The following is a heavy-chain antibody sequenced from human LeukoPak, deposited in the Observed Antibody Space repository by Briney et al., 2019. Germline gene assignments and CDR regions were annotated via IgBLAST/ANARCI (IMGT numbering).Heavy chain of an antibody. CDR1: GGSISSYY. CDR2: IYTSGST. Sequence: SETLSLTCTVSGGSISSYYWSWIRQPAGKGLEWIGRIYTSGSTNYNPSPKSRVTMSVDTSKNQFSLKRSSVTAADTAVYYCARRGRDGYNYDYWGQGTLVTVSS. D-gene: IGHD5-24*01. V-gene: IGHV4-4*07. CDR3: ARRGRDGYNYDY. J-gene: IGHJ4*02.